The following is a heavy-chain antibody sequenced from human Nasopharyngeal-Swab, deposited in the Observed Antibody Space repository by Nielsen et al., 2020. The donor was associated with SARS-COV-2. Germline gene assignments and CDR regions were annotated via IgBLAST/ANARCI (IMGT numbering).Heavy chain of an antibody. Sequence: SETLSLTCTVSGFSINSGYYWSWIRQPPGKGLEWIGEINHSGSTNYNPSLKSRVTISVDTSKNQFSLKLSSVTAADTAVYYCARGCSSTSCPYDYWGQGTLVTVSS. CDR3: ARGCSSTSCPYDY. CDR1: GFSINSGYY. J-gene: IGHJ4*02. CDR2: INHSGST. V-gene: IGHV4-34*01. D-gene: IGHD2-2*01.